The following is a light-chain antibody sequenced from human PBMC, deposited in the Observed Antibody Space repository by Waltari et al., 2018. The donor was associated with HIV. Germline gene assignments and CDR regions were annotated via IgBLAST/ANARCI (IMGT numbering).Light chain of an antibody. CDR2: LGA. V-gene: IGKV2-28*01. Sequence: DIVLTQSPLSLPVTPGEPASISCRSSQSLLHTNGYNYLDWYLQKPGQSPQLLIYLGANRAAGVPDRFSGRGSGTDFTLKISRLEAEDVGVYYCMETLQTPRLTFGGGTKVEIK. CDR1: QSLLHTNGYNY. J-gene: IGKJ4*01. CDR3: METLQTPRLT.